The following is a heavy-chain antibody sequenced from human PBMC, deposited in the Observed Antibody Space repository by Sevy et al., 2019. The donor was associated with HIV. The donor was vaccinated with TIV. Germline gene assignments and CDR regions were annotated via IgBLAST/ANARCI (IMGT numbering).Heavy chain of an antibody. J-gene: IGHJ4*02. V-gene: IGHV4-59*01. D-gene: IGHD6-13*01. Sequence: SETLSLTCTVSGGSISSYYWSWIRQPPGKGLEWIGYIYYSGSTNYNPSLKSRVTISVDTSKNQFSLNLSSVTAADTAVYYCARERQLVLDYWGQGTLVTVSS. CDR1: GGSISSYY. CDR3: ARERQLVLDY. CDR2: IYYSGST.